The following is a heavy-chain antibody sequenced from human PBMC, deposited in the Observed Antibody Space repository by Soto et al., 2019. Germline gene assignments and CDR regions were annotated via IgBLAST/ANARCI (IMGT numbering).Heavy chain of an antibody. V-gene: IGHV4-59*01. D-gene: IGHD5-12*01. CDR3: ARHGGYNSLGY. J-gene: IGHJ4*02. Sequence: SETLSLTCTVSGGSISSYYWSWIRQPPGKGLEWIGYIYYSGSTNYNPSLKSRVTISVDTSKNQFSLKLSSVTAADTAVYYCARHGGYNSLGYCGQGTLVTVSS. CDR1: GGSISSYY. CDR2: IYYSGST.